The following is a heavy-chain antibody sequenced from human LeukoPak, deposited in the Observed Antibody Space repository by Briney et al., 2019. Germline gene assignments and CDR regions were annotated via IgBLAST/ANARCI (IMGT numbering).Heavy chain of an antibody. J-gene: IGHJ4*02. CDR3: GRTMVRGVIIDY. Sequence: SETLSLTCTVSGGSISSGDYYWSWIRQPPGKGLEWIGYIYYSGSTYYNPSLKSRVTISVDTSKNQFSLKLSSVTAADTAVYYCGRTMVRGVIIDYWGQGTLVTVSS. V-gene: IGHV4-30-4*01. CDR1: GGSISSGDYY. D-gene: IGHD3-10*01. CDR2: IYYSGST.